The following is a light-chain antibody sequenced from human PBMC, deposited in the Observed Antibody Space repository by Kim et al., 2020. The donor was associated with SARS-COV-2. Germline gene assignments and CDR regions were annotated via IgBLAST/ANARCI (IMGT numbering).Light chain of an antibody. J-gene: IGLJ3*02. Sequence: PSRTVSPGRTVTPPCASGGYHPNWFQQKPGQPPRALIYGATRKHPWTPARFSGSLLGGKAALTVSSVQPEDEADYFCLVLHNSAWVFGGGTQLTVL. CDR2: GAT. CDR3: LVLHNSAWV. CDR1: GYH. V-gene: IGLV7-43*01.